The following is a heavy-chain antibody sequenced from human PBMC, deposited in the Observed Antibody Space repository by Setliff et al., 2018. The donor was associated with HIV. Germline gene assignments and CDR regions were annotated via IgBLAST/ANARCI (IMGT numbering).Heavy chain of an antibody. CDR3: ARASYSYDSTGYLY. D-gene: IGHD3-22*01. Sequence: SETLSLTCSVSGGSISSGGYYWSWIRQHPGKGLEWIGYIYYSGSTDYNPSLKSRVTISVDPSKNQFSLKMNSVTAADTAVYYCARASYSYDSTGYLYWGQGTLVTVSS. CDR1: GGSISSGGYY. J-gene: IGHJ4*02. V-gene: IGHV4-31*03. CDR2: IYYSGST.